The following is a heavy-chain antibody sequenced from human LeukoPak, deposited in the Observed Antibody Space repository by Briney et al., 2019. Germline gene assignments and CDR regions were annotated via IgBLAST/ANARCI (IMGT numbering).Heavy chain of an antibody. J-gene: IGHJ4*02. CDR1: GFTFSGHY. CDR2: SKNKANSYAT. V-gene: IGHV3-72*01. D-gene: IGHD1-26*01. CDR3: GRTNGSYYGLDY. Sequence: TGGSLRLSCAASGFTFSGHYMEWVRQAPGKGLEWVGRSKNKANSYATEYAASVKGRFTISRDDSENSLYLQMNSLKTEDTAVYYCGRTNGSYYGLDYWGQGTLVTVSS.